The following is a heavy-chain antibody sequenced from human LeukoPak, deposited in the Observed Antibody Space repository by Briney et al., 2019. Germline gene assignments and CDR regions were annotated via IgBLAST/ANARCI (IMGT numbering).Heavy chain of an antibody. V-gene: IGHV4-59*08. CDR1: RGSISSNY. D-gene: IGHD6-19*01. CDR2: IYYSWST. CDR3: ARHRGFSSSGNYFDY. Sequence: PSETLSLTCSVSRGSISSNYWSWIRQPPGKPLEWIGYIYYSWSTTYNPSLKSRVTISLDTSKNQFSLKLRSVTAADTAVYYCARHRGFSSSGNYFDYWGQGTLVTVSS. J-gene: IGHJ4*02.